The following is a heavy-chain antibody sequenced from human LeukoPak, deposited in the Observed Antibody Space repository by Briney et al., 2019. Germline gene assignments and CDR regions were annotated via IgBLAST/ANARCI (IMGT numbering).Heavy chain of an antibody. CDR2: ISSSGSTI. V-gene: IGHV3-11*01. D-gene: IGHD3-9*01. Sequence: GGSLRLSCAASGLTFSDYYMSWIRQAPGKGREWGSYISSSGSTIYYADSVKGRFTISRDNAKNSLYLQMNSLRAEDTAVYYCARGTYYDILTGYYNPPPYFDYWGQGTLVTVSS. CDR3: ARGTYYDILTGYYNPPPYFDY. J-gene: IGHJ4*02. CDR1: GLTFSDYY.